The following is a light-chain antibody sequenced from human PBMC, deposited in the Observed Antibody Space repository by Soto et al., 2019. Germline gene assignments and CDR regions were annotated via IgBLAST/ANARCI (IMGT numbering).Light chain of an antibody. Sequence: EIVLTQSPGTLSLSPGERATLSCRASQSINSRYLAWYQQKPGQAPRLLIYGASSKATGIPDRFSGSGSGTDFTLTISRLEPEDFEVYYCQQFGSSPGFTFGPGTIVDMK. J-gene: IGKJ3*01. V-gene: IGKV3-20*01. CDR3: QQFGSSPGFT. CDR2: GAS. CDR1: QSINSRY.